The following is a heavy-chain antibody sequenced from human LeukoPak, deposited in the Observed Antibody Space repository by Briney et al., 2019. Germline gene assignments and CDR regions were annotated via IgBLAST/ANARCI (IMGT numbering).Heavy chain of an antibody. J-gene: IGHJ4*02. CDR3: AKGGYDSSGYYDY. CDR2: INSDGSST. CDR1: GFTFSSYW. Sequence: PGGSLRLSCAASGFTFSSYWMHWVRQAPGKGLVWVSRINSDGSSTSYADSVKGRFTISRDNAKNTLYLQMNSLRAEDTAVYYCAKGGYDSSGYYDYWGQGTLVTVFS. V-gene: IGHV3-74*01. D-gene: IGHD3-22*01.